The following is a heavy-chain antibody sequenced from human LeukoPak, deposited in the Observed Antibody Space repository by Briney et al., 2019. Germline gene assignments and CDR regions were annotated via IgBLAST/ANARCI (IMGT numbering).Heavy chain of an antibody. CDR3: ARYSSGDYYFDY. CDR1: GYTFTSYY. V-gene: IGHV1-46*01. J-gene: IGHJ4*02. CDR2: INPSGGST. D-gene: IGHD6-19*01. Sequence: PWASVKVSCKASGYTFTSYYMHWVRQAPGQGLEWMGIINPSGGSTSYAQEFQGRVTMTRDTSTSTVYMELSSLRSEDTAVHYCARYSSGDYYFDYWGQGTLVTVSS.